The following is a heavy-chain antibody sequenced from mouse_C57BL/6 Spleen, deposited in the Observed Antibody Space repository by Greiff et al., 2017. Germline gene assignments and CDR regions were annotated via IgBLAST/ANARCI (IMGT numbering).Heavy chain of an antibody. J-gene: IGHJ2*01. CDR2: ISYSGST. CDR3: ARYYGSSRPYYFDY. Sequence: EVQLVESGPGLAKPSQTLSLTCSVTGYSITSDYWNWIRKFPGNKLEYIGYISYSGSTYYNPSLKSRISITRDTSKNQYYLQFNSVTTEDTATYYGARYYGSSRPYYFDYWGQGTTLTVSS. V-gene: IGHV3-8*01. D-gene: IGHD1-1*01. CDR1: GYSITSDY.